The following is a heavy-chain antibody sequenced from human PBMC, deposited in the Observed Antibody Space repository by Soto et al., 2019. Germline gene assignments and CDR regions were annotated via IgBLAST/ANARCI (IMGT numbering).Heavy chain of an antibody. Sequence: PSETLSLPCRVSGCTISGYYWTWIRQPAGKGLEWIGRIYSSGNTKCNPSLQSRVTMSLDTSNNQFSLRLTSVTAADTAVYYCARGQRFSDWFDPWGQGTLVTVSS. CDR2: IYSSGNT. J-gene: IGHJ5*02. D-gene: IGHD3-3*01. CDR3: ARGQRFSDWFDP. CDR1: GCTISGYY. V-gene: IGHV4-4*07.